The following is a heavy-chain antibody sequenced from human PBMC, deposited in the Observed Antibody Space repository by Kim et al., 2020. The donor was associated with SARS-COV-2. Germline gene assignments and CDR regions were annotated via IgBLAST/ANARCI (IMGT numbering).Heavy chain of an antibody. CDR3: ARAGYSSRWYGIKGYFDL. V-gene: IGHV4-34*01. J-gene: IGHJ2*01. D-gene: IGHD6-13*01. Sequence: SETLSLTCAVYGGSFSGYYWSWIRQPPGKGLEWIGEINHSGSTNYNPSLKSRVTISVDTSKNQFSLKLSSVTAADTAVYYCARAGYSSRWYGIKGYFDL. CDR1: GGSFSGYY. CDR2: INHSGST.